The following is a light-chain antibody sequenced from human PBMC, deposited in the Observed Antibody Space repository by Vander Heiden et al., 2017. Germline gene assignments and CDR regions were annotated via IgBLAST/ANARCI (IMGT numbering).Light chain of an antibody. CDR2: WAS. CDR3: QQYYSTPRT. Sequence: DIVMPQSPDSLAVSLGERATINCKSSQSVLYSSNNKNYLAWYQQKPGQPPKLLIYWASTRESGVPDRFSGSGSGTDFTLTISSLQAEDVAVYYCQQYYSTPRTFGSGTNVDI. V-gene: IGKV4-1*01. J-gene: IGKJ3*01. CDR1: QSVLYSSNNKNY.